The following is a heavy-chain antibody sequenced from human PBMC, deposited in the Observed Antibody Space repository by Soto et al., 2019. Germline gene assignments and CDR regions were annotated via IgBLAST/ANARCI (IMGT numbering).Heavy chain of an antibody. J-gene: IGHJ4*02. CDR3: ARGLDYDSSGYYLDF. D-gene: IGHD3-22*01. V-gene: IGHV3-30*02. CDR2: IQYHAIDK. CDR1: GFTFSTYG. Sequence: GGSLRLSCAASGFTFSTYGMHWVRHAPGKGLEGVSFIQYHAIDKDYAGTVRGRFTISRDSSRNTLYLQMNSLRAEDTAVYYCARGLDYDSSGYYLDFWGQGALVTVSS.